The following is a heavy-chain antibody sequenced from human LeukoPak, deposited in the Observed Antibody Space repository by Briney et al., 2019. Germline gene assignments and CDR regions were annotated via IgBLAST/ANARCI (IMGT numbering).Heavy chain of an antibody. CDR1: GFTFSSYE. J-gene: IGHJ4*02. CDR3: ARAGGYWIQF. V-gene: IGHV3-48*03. CDR2: ISSSGSTI. Sequence: PGGSLRLSCAASGFTFSSYEMNWVRQAPGKGLEWVSYISSSGSTIYYADSVKGRFTISRDNAKNSLYLQMNSLKAEDTAVYYCARAGGYWIQFWGQGTLVTVSS. D-gene: IGHD5-18*01.